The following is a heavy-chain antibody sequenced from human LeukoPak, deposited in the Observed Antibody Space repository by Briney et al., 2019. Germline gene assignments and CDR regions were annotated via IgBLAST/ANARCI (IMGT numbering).Heavy chain of an antibody. D-gene: IGHD2-15*01. CDR3: TRGKGDQGWY. V-gene: IGHV3-23*01. CDR2: ISGSGGST. CDR1: GFTFSSYG. J-gene: IGHJ4*02. Sequence: GGTLRLSCAASGFTFSSYGMSWVRQAPGKGLEWVSAISGSGGSTYYADSVKGRFTISRDNSKNTLYLQMNSLRAEDTAVYYCTRGKGDQGWYWGQGTLVTVSS.